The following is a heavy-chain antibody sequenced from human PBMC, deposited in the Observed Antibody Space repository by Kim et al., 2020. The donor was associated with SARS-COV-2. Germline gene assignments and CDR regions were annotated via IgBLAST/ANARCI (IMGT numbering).Heavy chain of an antibody. J-gene: IGHJ3*02. V-gene: IGHV4-31*03. CDR1: GGSINSGGYY. CDR2: IYYSGST. CDR3: AREDYNSGGVHAFDI. Sequence: SETLSLTCTVSGGSINSGGYYWSSIRQHPGKGLEWIGYIYYSGSTDYNPSLKSRVTISVDTSKNQFSLRLSSVTAADTAVYYCAREDYNSGGVHAFDIWGQGTMVTVSS. D-gene: IGHD3-10*01.